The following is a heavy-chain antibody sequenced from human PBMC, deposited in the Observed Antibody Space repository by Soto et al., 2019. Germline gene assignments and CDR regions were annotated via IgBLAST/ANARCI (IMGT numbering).Heavy chain of an antibody. CDR3: ARDYDSSGDY. CDR1: GGSISTSSYY. CDR2: IYYSGST. V-gene: IGHV4-39*01. D-gene: IGHD3-22*01. J-gene: IGHJ4*02. Sequence: QLQLQESGPGLGKPSETLSLTCTVSGGSISTSSYYWGWIRQPPGKGLEWIGSIYYSGSTYYNPSLKSQVTISVDTSKNQFSLKLSSVTDADTAVYYCARDYDSSGDYWGQGTQVTVS.